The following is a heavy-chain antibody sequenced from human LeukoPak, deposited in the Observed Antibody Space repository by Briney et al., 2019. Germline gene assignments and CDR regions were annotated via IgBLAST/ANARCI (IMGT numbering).Heavy chain of an antibody. CDR3: AKDQNWEGGY. Sequence: PGGSLRLSCAASGFTFSNYDMTWIRQAPGKGLEWVSVINYSGRSTNYADSVKGRFTISRDNSKNTVYLQMTSLRVEDTAVYYCAKDQNWEGGYWGQGTLVTVSS. CDR1: GFTFSNYD. CDR2: INYSGRST. D-gene: IGHD7-27*01. J-gene: IGHJ4*02. V-gene: IGHV3-23*01.